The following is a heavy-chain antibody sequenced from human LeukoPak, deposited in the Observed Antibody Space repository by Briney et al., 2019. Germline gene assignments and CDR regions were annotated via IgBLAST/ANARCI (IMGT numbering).Heavy chain of an antibody. Sequence: SETLSLTCAVYGGSFSGYYWSWIRQPPGKGLEWIGEINHSGSTNYNPSLKSRVTISVDTSKNQFSLKLSSVTAADTAVYYCARGRQWLAPIDYWGQGTLVTVYS. V-gene: IGHV4-34*01. CDR2: INHSGST. J-gene: IGHJ4*02. D-gene: IGHD6-19*01. CDR1: GGSFSGYY. CDR3: ARGRQWLAPIDY.